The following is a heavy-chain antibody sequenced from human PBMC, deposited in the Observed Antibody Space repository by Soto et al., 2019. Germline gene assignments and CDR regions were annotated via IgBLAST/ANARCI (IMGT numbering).Heavy chain of an antibody. CDR1: GYSISSGYF. D-gene: IGHD2-21*01. J-gene: IGHJ4*02. CDR2: IYRNGST. CDR3: VMSLITRLAKYFHF. Sequence: PWGTLSITCAVSGYSISSGYFWCWVRQPPREGLEWIASIYRNGSTYYNPSLKSRVTISVDTSRNQLSLKMRSETSADTAVYYCVMSLITRLAKYFHFWGQGPVVTVTS. V-gene: IGHV4-38-2*01.